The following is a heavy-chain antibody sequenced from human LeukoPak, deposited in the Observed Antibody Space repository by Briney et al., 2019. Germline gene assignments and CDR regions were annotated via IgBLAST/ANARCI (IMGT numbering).Heavy chain of an antibody. V-gene: IGHV4-4*07. J-gene: IGHJ4*02. CDR2: IYTSGST. CDR1: GGSISSYY. Sequence: SETLSLTCTVSGGSISSYYWSWIRQPAGKGLEWIGRIYTSGSTNYNPSLKSRVTISVDKSKNQFSLKLSSVTAADTAVYYCARLRFYSSGWYYFDYWGQGTLVTVSS. CDR3: ARLRFYSSGWYYFDY. D-gene: IGHD6-19*01.